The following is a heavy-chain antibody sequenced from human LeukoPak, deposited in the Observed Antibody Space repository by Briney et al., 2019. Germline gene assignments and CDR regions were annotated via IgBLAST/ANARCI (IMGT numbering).Heavy chain of an antibody. D-gene: IGHD6-19*01. V-gene: IGHV4-59*01. Sequence: PSETLSLTCTVSGGSISSYYWSWIRQPPGKGLEWIGYIYYSGSTNYNPSLKSRVTISVDTSKNQFSLKLSSVTAADTAVYYCARGLGSSGPLLGYYYMDVWGKGTTVTVSS. CDR1: GGSISSYY. CDR2: IYYSGST. J-gene: IGHJ6*03. CDR3: ARGLGSSGPLLGYYYMDV.